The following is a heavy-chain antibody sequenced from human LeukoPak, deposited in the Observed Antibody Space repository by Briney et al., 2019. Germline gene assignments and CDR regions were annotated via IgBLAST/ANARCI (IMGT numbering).Heavy chain of an antibody. Sequence: ASVKVSCKASGYTFTSYYMHWVRQAPGQGLEWMGIINPSGGNTSYAQKFQGRVTMTRDMSTSTVYMELSSLRSEDTAVYYCAIREGGWRWLQLDYWGQGTLVTVSS. V-gene: IGHV1-46*01. J-gene: IGHJ4*02. CDR1: GYTFTSYY. CDR2: INPSGGNT. CDR3: AIREGGWRWLQLDY. D-gene: IGHD5-24*01.